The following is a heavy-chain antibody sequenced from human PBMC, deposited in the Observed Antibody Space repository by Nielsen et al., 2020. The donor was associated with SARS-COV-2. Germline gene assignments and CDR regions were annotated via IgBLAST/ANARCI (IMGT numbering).Heavy chain of an antibody. Sequence: GGSLRLSCAASGFTFSSYSMNWVRQAPGKGLEWVSAISGSGGSTYYADSVKGRFTISRDNSKNTLYLQMNSLRAEDTAVYYCAKDRAWGAGYSSSWYGYYFDYWGQGTLVTVSS. CDR2: ISGSGGST. CDR3: AKDRAWGAGYSSSWYGYYFDY. V-gene: IGHV3-23*01. J-gene: IGHJ4*02. CDR1: GFTFSSYS. D-gene: IGHD6-13*01.